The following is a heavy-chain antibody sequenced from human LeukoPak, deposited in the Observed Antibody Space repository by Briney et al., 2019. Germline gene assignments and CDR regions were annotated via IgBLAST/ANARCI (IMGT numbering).Heavy chain of an antibody. D-gene: IGHD6-19*01. CDR3: ARKASSGWFAGFFDY. CDR1: GYTFTSYG. CDR2: ISAYNGNT. J-gene: IGHJ4*02. V-gene: IGHV1-18*01. Sequence: GASVKVSCKASGYTFTSYGISWVRQAPGQGLEWMGWISAYNGNTNYAQKLQGRVTMTTDTSTSTAYMELRSLRSDDTAVYYCARKASSGWFAGFFDYWGQGTLVTVSS.